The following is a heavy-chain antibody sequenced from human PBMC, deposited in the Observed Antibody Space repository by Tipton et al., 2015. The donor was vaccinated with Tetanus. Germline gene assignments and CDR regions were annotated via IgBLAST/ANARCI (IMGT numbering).Heavy chain of an antibody. J-gene: IGHJ5*02. CDR2: IYHSGTA. D-gene: IGHD3-16*01. V-gene: IGHV4-30-2*01. Sequence: TLSLTCDVSGGSLGSDGYSWGWIRQPPGKGLEYIGYIYHSGTASYNPSLKSRVTLSVDRSKNQFSLRLTSVTAADTAVYYCARDQGGGRVARLNWFGPWGQGTLVTVSS. CDR3: ARDQGGGRVARLNWFGP. CDR1: GGSLGSDGYS.